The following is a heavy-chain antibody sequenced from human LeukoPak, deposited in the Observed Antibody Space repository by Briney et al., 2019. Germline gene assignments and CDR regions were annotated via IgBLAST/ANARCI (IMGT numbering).Heavy chain of an antibody. J-gene: IGHJ6*02. CDR3: ARRGFTYGMDV. CDR2: ISSSGSTI. CDR1: GFTFSSYE. Sequence: GGSLRLSCAASGFTFSSYEMNCVRQAPGEGLECVSYISSSGSTIYYADSVKGRFTISRDNAKNSLYLQMNSVRAEDTAVYYCARRGFTYGMDVWGQGTTVTVSS. V-gene: IGHV3-48*03.